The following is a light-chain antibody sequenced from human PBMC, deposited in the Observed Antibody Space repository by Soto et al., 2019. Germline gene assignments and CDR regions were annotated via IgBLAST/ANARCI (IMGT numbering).Light chain of an antibody. CDR3: QQYVSSPRT. CDR2: GTS. V-gene: IGKV3-20*01. J-gene: IGKJ2*01. Sequence: EIVLTQSPGTLSLSPGERATLSCRASQSVSSGYLAWYQQKPGQAPRLLVYGTSLRATGIPDRFSGRGSGTDFTLTISRLEPEDFAVYFCQQYVSSPRTFGQGTKLEIK. CDR1: QSVSSGY.